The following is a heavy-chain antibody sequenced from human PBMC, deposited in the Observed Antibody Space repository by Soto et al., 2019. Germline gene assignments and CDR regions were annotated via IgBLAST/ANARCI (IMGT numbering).Heavy chain of an antibody. D-gene: IGHD6-13*01. J-gene: IGHJ4*02. CDR2: ISSSSSAI. Sequence: PGGSLRLSCAASGFTFSIYSMNWVRQAPGKGLEWVSFISSSSSAIYYTDSVRGRFTISRDNAKNSLFLQMSNLRAEDTAVYYCASRTAAAGIVAWGQGTLVTVSS. CDR1: GFTFSIYS. V-gene: IGHV3-48*01. CDR3: ASRTAAAGIVA.